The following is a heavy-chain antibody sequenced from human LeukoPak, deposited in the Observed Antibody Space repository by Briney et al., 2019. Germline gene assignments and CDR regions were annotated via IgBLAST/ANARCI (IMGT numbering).Heavy chain of an antibody. J-gene: IGHJ4*02. Sequence: GGSLTLSCAASGFTFSSNYLSWVRQAPGKGLEWVAVIYSGGSTYYTDSVKGRFTISRDNSKNTLYLQMNSLRAEDTAVYYCARDGAHDYGDCDFDYWGQGTLVTVSS. V-gene: IGHV3-66*02. CDR2: IYSGGST. CDR3: ARDGAHDYGDCDFDY. CDR1: GFTFSSNY. D-gene: IGHD4-17*01.